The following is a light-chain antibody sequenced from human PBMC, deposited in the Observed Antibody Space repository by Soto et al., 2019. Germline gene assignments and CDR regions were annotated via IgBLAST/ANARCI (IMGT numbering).Light chain of an antibody. CDR2: EVS. J-gene: IGLJ3*02. CDR1: SSDVGGYNY. CDR3: SSYTSRSPRV. V-gene: IGLV2-14*01. Sequence: QSALTQPASVSGSPGQSITISCTGTSSDVGGYNYVSWYQQHPGKAPKLMIYEVSNRPSGVSNRFSGSKSGNTASLTISGLPAEDEADYYCSSYTSRSPRVFGGGTQLTVL.